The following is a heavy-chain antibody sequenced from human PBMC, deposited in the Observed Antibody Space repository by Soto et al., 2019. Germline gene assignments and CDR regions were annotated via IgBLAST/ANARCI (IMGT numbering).Heavy chain of an antibody. CDR1: GGSFSGYY. V-gene: IGHV4-34*01. Sequence: ASETLSLTCAVYGGSFSGYYWSWIRQPPGKGLEWIGEINHSGSTNYNPSLKSRVTISVDTSKNQFSLKLSSVTAADTAVYYCARGDKTKRRRWFDPWGQGTLVTVSS. CDR2: INHSGST. J-gene: IGHJ5*02. CDR3: ARGDKTKRRRWFDP.